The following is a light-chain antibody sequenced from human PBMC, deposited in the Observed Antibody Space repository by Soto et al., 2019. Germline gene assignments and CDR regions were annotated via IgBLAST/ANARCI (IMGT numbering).Light chain of an antibody. V-gene: IGKV3-15*01. CDR1: QSVSSK. CDR2: DTS. Sequence: EIVMTQSPATLSVSPGERATLSCRASQSVSSKLAWYQQRPGQAPRLVIYDTSTRATGIPARFSGSGSGTEVTLTIISLQSEDFAVYYCQQYNVWPPITFGQGTRLEIK. J-gene: IGKJ5*01. CDR3: QQYNVWPPIT.